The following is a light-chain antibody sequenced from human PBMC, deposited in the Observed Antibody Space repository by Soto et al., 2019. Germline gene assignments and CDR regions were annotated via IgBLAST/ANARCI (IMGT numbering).Light chain of an antibody. Sequence: DIQMTQSPSSLSASVGDRVTITCRASQSIASYLNWYQQKPGKAPKLLIYAASNLQTGVPSRFSGNGSGTDVTLTISSLQPEDFATYYCQQSYSTQWTCGQGTKVEIK. CDR3: QQSYSTQWT. V-gene: IGKV1-39*01. CDR2: AAS. J-gene: IGKJ1*01. CDR1: QSIASY.